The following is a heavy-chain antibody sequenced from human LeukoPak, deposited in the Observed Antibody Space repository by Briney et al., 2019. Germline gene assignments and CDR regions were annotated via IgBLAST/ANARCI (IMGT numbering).Heavy chain of an antibody. CDR1: GFTFSSYA. Sequence: PGASLRLSCAASGFTFSSYAMIWVRQIPGKGREGLEWVSSISGSGSSTYYADSVKGRFTVSRDNSKNTLYLQMDSLRAEDTAAYYCARDGETARTADYWGQGTLVTVSS. V-gene: IGHV3-23*01. D-gene: IGHD1/OR15-1a*01. CDR3: ARDGETARTADY. CDR2: ISGSGSST. J-gene: IGHJ4*02.